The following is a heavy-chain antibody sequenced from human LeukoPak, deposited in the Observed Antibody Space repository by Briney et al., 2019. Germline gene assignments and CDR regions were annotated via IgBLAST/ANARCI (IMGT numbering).Heavy chain of an antibody. D-gene: IGHD5-18*01. CDR2: INPNSGGT. CDR3: AREHVDTAMATMYYFDY. V-gene: IGHV1-2*02. Sequence: ASVTVSCTASGYTFTGYYMHWVRQAPGQGLEWMGWINPNSGGTNYAQKFQGRVTMTRDTSISTAYMELSRLRSDDTAVYYCAREHVDTAMATMYYFDYWGQGTLVTVSS. CDR1: GYTFTGYY. J-gene: IGHJ4*02.